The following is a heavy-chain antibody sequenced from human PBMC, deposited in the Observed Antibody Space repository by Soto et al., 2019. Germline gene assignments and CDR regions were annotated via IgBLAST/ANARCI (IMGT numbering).Heavy chain of an antibody. J-gene: IGHJ6*02. CDR2: ISAYNGNT. D-gene: IGHD3-10*01. CDR3: ARAGITMVRGVTAPSYYYYGMDV. V-gene: IGHV1-18*01. Sequence: QVQLVQSGAEVKKPGASVKVSCKASGYTFTSYGISWVRQAPGQGLEGMGWISAYNGNTNYAQKLQGRVTMTTDTSTSTAYMELRSLRSDDTAVYYCARAGITMVRGVTAPSYYYYGMDVWGQGTTVTVSS. CDR1: GYTFTSYG.